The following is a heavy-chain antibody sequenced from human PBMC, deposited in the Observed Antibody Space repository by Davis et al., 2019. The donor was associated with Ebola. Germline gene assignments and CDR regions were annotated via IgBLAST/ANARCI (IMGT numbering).Heavy chain of an antibody. V-gene: IGHV4-4*07. J-gene: IGHJ4*02. CDR2: IYSSGST. CDR1: GASIRTYY. D-gene: IGHD3-22*01. CDR3: ARDRHDSGAFGF. Sequence: SETLSLTCNVSGASIRTYYWSWVRQPAGKGLEWIGHIYSSGSTKYNPSLESRVTISQDTSKNQFSLRLNSMTAADTAIYFCARDRHDSGAFGFWGRGTLVTVSS.